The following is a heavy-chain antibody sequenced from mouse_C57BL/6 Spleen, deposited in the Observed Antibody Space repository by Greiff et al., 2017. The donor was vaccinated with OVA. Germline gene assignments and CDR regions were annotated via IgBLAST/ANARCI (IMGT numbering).Heavy chain of an antibody. CDR1: GFTFSSYA. V-gene: IGHV5-4*03. CDR3: ARGGGYYVGYFDY. D-gene: IGHD2-3*01. CDR2: ISDGGSYT. J-gene: IGHJ2*01. Sequence: EVKLQESGGGLVKPGGSLKLSCAASGFTFSSYAMSWVRQTPEKRLEWVATISDGGSYTYYPDNVKGRFTISRDNAKNNLYLQMSHLKSEDTAMYYCARGGGYYVGYFDYWGQGTTLTVSS.